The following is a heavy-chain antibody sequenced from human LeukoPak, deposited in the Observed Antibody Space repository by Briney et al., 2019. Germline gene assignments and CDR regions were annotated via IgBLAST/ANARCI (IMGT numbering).Heavy chain of an antibody. Sequence: PSETLSLTCTVSGGSISGYFWSWIRQPAGKGLEWIGRIYASGSTNYNPSLRSRVTMSVDTSKNQFCLRLSSVTAADTAVYYCARSRFEELLVAFDIWGQGTMVIVSS. D-gene: IGHD3-10*01. V-gene: IGHV4-4*07. CDR2: IYASGST. CDR3: ARSRFEELLVAFDI. CDR1: GGSISGYF. J-gene: IGHJ3*02.